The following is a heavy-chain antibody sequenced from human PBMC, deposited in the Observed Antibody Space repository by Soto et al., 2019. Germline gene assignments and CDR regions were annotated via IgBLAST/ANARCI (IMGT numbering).Heavy chain of an antibody. CDR3: TRGLGAGLMGDY. D-gene: IGHD3-16*01. Sequence: GESLKISCKGSGYSFTTYWIGWVRQRPGKGLEWMALISPGDAETRYSPSFEGQVTFSADRSINTAYVQWRSLKASDTAMYYCTRGLGAGLMGDYWGQGTLVTV. CDR1: GYSFTTYW. CDR2: ISPGDAET. V-gene: IGHV5-51*01. J-gene: IGHJ4*02.